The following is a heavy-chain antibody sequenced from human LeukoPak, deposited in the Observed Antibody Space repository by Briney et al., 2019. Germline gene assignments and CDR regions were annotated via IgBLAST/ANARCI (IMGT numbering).Heavy chain of an antibody. Sequence: SETLSLTCTVSGGSISSYYWSWIRQPPGKGLEWIGYIYYSGSTNYNPSLKSRVTISVDTSKNQFSLKLSSVTAADTAVYYCARSDILTGHFDYWGQGTLVTVSS. J-gene: IGHJ4*02. CDR1: GGSISSYY. CDR3: ARSDILTGHFDY. V-gene: IGHV4-59*01. CDR2: IYYSGST. D-gene: IGHD3-9*01.